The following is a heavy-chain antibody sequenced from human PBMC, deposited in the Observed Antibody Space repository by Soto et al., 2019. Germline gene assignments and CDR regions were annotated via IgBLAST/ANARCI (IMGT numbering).Heavy chain of an antibody. Sequence: AAPVKGSCKASCYTFTSYGISWVRQAPGQGLEWMGWVNAYNGNTNYAQKFQGRVTMTTDTSTSTAYMELRSLRSDDTAVYYCAREAVSGRTGFDYWGQGTLVTVSS. D-gene: IGHD6-19*01. CDR1: CYTFTSYG. V-gene: IGHV1-18*01. CDR3: AREAVSGRTGFDY. CDR2: VNAYNGNT. J-gene: IGHJ4*02.